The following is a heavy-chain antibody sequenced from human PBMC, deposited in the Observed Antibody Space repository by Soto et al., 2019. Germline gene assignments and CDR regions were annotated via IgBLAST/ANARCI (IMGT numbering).Heavy chain of an antibody. CDR3: ARHWGDYIWGSYRHNHAFDI. J-gene: IGHJ3*02. D-gene: IGHD3-16*02. CDR1: GASFSSYY. V-gene: IGHV4-59*08. Sequence: QVQLQEPGPGLVRPSETLSLTCTVSGASFSSYYWSWIRQPPGKGLEGIGYIYSSGSTTYNPSLKGRVTISVDKSKNQFSLKLSSVTAADTAVYYCARHWGDYIWGSYRHNHAFDIWGQGTMVTVSS. CDR2: IYSSGST.